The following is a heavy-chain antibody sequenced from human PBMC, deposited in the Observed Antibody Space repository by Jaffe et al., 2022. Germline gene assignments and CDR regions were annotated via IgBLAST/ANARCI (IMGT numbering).Heavy chain of an antibody. CDR3: AGTRFNLPYYYDSSGYYQIFDY. V-gene: IGHV4-38-2*01. J-gene: IGHJ4*02. Sequence: QVQLQESGPGLVKPSETLSLTCAVSGYSISSGYYWGWIRQPPGKGLEWIGSIYHSGSTYYNPSLKSRVTISVDTSKNQFSLKLSSVTAADTAVYYCAGTRFNLPYYYDSSGYYQIFDYWGQGTLVTVSS. CDR2: IYHSGST. CDR1: GYSISSGYY. D-gene: IGHD3-22*01.